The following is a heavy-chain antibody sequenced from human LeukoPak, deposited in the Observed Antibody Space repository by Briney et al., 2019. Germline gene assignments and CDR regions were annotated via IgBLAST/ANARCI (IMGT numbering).Heavy chain of an antibody. CDR1: DGSFSAYC. Sequence: PSETLSLTCAVYDGSFSAYCWSWIRQPPGKGLEWIGEIYHSGSANYNPSLQSRVTISVDTSKNQFSLKLSSVTAADTAVYYCARGWGGGNSVYFDLWGRGTLVTVSS. CDR3: ARGWGGGNSVYFDL. CDR2: IYHSGSA. D-gene: IGHD4-23*01. J-gene: IGHJ2*01. V-gene: IGHV4-34*01.